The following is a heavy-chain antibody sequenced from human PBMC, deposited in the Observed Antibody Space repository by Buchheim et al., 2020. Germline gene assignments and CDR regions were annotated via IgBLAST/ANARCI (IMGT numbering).Heavy chain of an antibody. CDR2: ISSDGSTT. CDR3: ARDLSSWYLFDS. Sequence: VQLVESGGGVVQPGGSLRLSCAASGFTFSSYWMHWVRQGPGKGLVWVARISSDGSTTTYADSVKGRFTISRDNAKNTMDLQMNSLRGEDTAVYYCARDLSSWYLFDSWGQGIL. CDR1: GFTFSSYW. V-gene: IGHV3-74*01. D-gene: IGHD6-13*01. J-gene: IGHJ5*01.